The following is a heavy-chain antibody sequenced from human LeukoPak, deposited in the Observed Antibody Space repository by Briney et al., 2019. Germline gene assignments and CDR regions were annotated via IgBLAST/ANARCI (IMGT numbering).Heavy chain of an antibody. CDR2: IIPIFGTA. CDR1: GGTFSSYA. V-gene: IGHV1-69*13. Sequence: ASVKVSCKASGGTFSSYAISWVRQAPGQGLEWMGGIIPIFGTANYAQKFQGRVTITADESTSTAYMELSSPRSEDTAVYYCASWAMDDVEDYHYYGMDVWGQGTTVTVSS. D-gene: IGHD5-18*01. J-gene: IGHJ6*02. CDR3: ASWAMDDVEDYHYYGMDV.